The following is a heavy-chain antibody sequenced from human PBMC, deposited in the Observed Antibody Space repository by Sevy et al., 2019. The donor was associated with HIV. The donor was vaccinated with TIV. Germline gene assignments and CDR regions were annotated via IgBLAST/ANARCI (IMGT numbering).Heavy chain of an antibody. CDR1: GFNFGSYA. J-gene: IGHJ3*02. V-gene: IGHV3-23*01. D-gene: IGHD3-22*01. CDR2: ISGSGGST. Sequence: GGSLRLSCAASGFNFGSYAMSWVRQAPGKGLEWVSAISGSGGSTYYADSVKGRFTISRDNSKNTLDLQMNSLRAEDKAIYYCAKDNHFGSRGYYYGMRPSEGAFDILGQGTMVTVSS. CDR3: AKDNHFGSRGYYYGMRPSEGAFDI.